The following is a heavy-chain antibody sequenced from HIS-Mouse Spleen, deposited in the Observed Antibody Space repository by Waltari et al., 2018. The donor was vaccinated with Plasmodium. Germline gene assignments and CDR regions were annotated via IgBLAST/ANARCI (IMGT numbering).Heavy chain of an antibody. J-gene: IGHJ2*01. CDR2: IKQDGSEK. CDR1: GFTFRSYW. D-gene: IGHD6-13*01. CDR3: ASSWYWYFDL. Sequence: EVQLVESGGGLVERGGSLRVSCASSGFTFRSYWMSWVRQVPGKGLEWVANIKQDGSEKYYVDSVKGRFTISRDNAKNSLYLQMNSLRAEDTAVYYCASSWYWYFDLWGRGTLVTVSS. V-gene: IGHV3-7*01.